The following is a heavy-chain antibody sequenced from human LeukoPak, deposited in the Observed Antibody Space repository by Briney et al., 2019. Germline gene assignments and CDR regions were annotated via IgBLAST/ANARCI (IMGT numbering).Heavy chain of an antibody. J-gene: IGHJ4*02. Sequence: SVKVSCKASGGTFSSYAISWVRQAPGQGLEWMGGIIPIFGTANYAQKFQGRVTITADKSTSTAYMELSSLRSEDTAVYYCAVGNIVGATSAGIDYWGQGTLVTVSS. CDR3: AVGNIVGATSAGIDY. D-gene: IGHD1-26*01. V-gene: IGHV1-69*06. CDR2: IIPIFGTA. CDR1: GGTFSSYA.